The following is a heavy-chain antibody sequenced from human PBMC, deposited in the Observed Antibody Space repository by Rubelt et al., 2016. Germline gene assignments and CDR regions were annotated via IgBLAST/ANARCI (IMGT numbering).Heavy chain of an antibody. Sequence: EVQMLESGGGLIQPGGSLRLSCAASGFSVNNYGMIWVRQAPGKGLEFVSATRGSGGISYYADSVRGRFTISRDKAKNSVSLQMNVLIAEDTAVSYCAVYSGTWYALVGWCQGTLVTVSS. D-gene: IGHD5-12*01. CDR2: TRGSGGIS. CDR1: GFSVNNYG. CDR3: AVYSGTWYALVG. V-gene: IGHV3-23*01. J-gene: IGHJ4*02.